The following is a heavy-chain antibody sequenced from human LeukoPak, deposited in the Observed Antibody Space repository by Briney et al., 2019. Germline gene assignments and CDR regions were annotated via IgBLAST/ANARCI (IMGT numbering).Heavy chain of an antibody. J-gene: IGHJ4*02. CDR2: LSMRGTT. Sequence: SETLSLTCTVSGASIRSSFWNWIRQPPGRGLEWIGYLSMRGTTNYNPSLKSRVTISADTSENQFSLKVSSVTAADTAVYYCTRNRGYYVDDYWGQGILVTVSS. CDR1: GASIRSSF. CDR3: TRNRGYYVDDY. V-gene: IGHV4-59*01. D-gene: IGHD1-26*01.